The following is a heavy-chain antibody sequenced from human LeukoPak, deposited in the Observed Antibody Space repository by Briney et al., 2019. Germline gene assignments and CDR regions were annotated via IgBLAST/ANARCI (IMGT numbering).Heavy chain of an antibody. CDR2: IYPGDSDT. CDR1: GYSFTSYW. Sequence: GESLKISCKGSGYSFTSYWIGWVRQMPGKGLEWMGIIYPGDSDTRYSPSFQGQVTISADKSISTAYLQWSSLKASDTAMYYCASTGNYYDSSGYRRAVGAFDTWGQGTMVTVSS. CDR3: ASTGNYYDSSGYRRAVGAFDT. V-gene: IGHV5-51*01. D-gene: IGHD3-22*01. J-gene: IGHJ3*02.